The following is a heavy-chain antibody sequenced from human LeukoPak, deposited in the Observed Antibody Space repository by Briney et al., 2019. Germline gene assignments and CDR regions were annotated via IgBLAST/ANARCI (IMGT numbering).Heavy chain of an antibody. CDR2: TKNDGSST. Sequence: GGFLRLSCAVSGVTSGFTFSSRWMHWVRQAPGKGLEWVSVTKNDGSSTNYADSVRGRFTVSRDNAQNTVYLEMNSLRVEDTAIYYCHPLAYASKWGQGTLVTVSS. J-gene: IGHJ4*02. V-gene: IGHV3-74*01. CDR1: GVTSGFTFSSRW. CDR3: HPLAYASK. D-gene: IGHD2-8*01.